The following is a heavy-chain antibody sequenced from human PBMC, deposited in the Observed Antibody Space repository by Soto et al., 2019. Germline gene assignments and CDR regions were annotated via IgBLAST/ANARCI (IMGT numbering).Heavy chain of an antibody. CDR3: AKDGDYVWGSYRYLDY. J-gene: IGHJ4*02. D-gene: IGHD3-16*02. Sequence: QPGGSLRLSCAASEFTFSNYAMSWVRQAPGKGLEWVSSISDNGGTTYYADSVKGRFTISRDNSKNTLYLQMNSLRAEDTAVYYCAKDGDYVWGSYRYLDYWGQGTLVTVSS. CDR2: ISDNGGTT. V-gene: IGHV3-23*01. CDR1: EFTFSNYA.